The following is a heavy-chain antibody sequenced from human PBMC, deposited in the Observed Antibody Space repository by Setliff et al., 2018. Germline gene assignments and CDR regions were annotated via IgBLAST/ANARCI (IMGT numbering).Heavy chain of an antibody. CDR3: ARNPDFLQYSFDL. J-gene: IGHJ2*01. V-gene: IGHV4-39*07. CDR2: IYYDGTT. Sequence: SETLSLTCTVSGGSINNGDLYWGWIRQPPGKGPEWLGTIYYDGTTHYNPSPKSRVTISVDTTKNQFSLKLSSMTAADTALYYCARNPDFLQYSFDLWGRGTLVTVSS. D-gene: IGHD5-12*01. CDR1: GGSINNGDLY.